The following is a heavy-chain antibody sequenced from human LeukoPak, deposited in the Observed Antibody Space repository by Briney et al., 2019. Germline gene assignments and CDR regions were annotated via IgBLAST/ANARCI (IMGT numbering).Heavy chain of an antibody. Sequence: ASVKVSCKASGYTFTSYAMNWVRQAPGQGLEWMGWINTNTGNPTYAQGFTGRFVFSLDTSVSSAYLQISSLKAEDTAVYYCARYPGWELSSFYYGMDDWGQGTTITVSS. CDR1: GYTFTSYA. CDR3: ARYPGWELSSFYYGMDD. D-gene: IGHD1-26*01. CDR2: INTNTGNP. V-gene: IGHV7-4-1*02. J-gene: IGHJ6*02.